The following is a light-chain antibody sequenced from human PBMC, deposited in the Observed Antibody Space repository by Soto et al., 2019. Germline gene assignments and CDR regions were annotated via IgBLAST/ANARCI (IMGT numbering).Light chain of an antibody. Sequence: EIVLTQSPGTQSLSPGERATLSCRASQSVNNNYLAWYQQKPGQAPRLLIYGASRRATDIPDRFSGSGSGTDYTLTISRLEPEDFAVYSCQQYGSAPLTFGGGTKVEIK. CDR1: QSVNNNY. J-gene: IGKJ4*01. V-gene: IGKV3-20*01. CDR3: QQYGSAPLT. CDR2: GAS.